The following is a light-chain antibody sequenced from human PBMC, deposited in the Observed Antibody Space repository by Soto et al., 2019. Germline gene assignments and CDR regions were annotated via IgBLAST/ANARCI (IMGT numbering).Light chain of an antibody. V-gene: IGKV3-20*01. CDR3: QQYGSSLHT. Sequence: EIVLTQSPGTLSLSPGERATLSCRASQSVSSSYLAWYQKKPGQAPRLLIYGASSRATGIPDRFSGSVSGTDFTLTISRLEPEDFAVYYCQQYGSSLHTFGQGTKLAIK. J-gene: IGKJ2*01. CDR2: GAS. CDR1: QSVSSSY.